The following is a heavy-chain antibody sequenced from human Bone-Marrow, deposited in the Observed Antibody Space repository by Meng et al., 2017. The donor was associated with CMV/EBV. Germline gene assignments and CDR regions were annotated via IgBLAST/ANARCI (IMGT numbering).Heavy chain of an antibody. J-gene: IGHJ4*02. V-gene: IGHV4-30-4*02. CDR1: GGSISSGDYY. CDR3: ARGTYCGGDCGPHDYYFDY. Sequence: SETLSLTCTVSGGSISSGDYYWSWIRQPPGKGLEWIGYIYYSGSTYYNPSLKSRVTISVDTSKNQFSLKLSSVTAADTAVYYCARGTYCGGDCGPHDYYFDYWGQGTLVTVSS. D-gene: IGHD2-21*01. CDR2: IYYSGST.